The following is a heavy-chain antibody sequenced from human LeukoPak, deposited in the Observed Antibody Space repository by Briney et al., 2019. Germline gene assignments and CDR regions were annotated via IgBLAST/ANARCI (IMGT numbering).Heavy chain of an antibody. D-gene: IGHD2-2*01. V-gene: IGHV3-30-3*01. CDR2: ISYDGSNK. CDR1: GFTFSSYA. CDR3: VRDRCSSCHYFDC. Sequence: PGGSLRLSCAASGFTFSSYAMHWVRQAPGKGLEWVAVISYDGSNKYYADSVKGRFIISRDTSKNTLYLHMNSLRADDTATYYCVRDRCSSCHYFDCWGQGTLVTVSS. J-gene: IGHJ4*02.